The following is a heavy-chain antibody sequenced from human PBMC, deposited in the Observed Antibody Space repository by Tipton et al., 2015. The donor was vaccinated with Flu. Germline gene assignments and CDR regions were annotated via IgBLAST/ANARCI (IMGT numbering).Heavy chain of an antibody. CDR2: IYSGGST. V-gene: IGHV3-53*01. CDR1: GFTVSTSY. CDR3: SGTQGTFDI. Sequence: AVSGFTVSTSYMSWVRQAPGKGLEWVSVIYSGGSTYYADSVKGRFTISRDNSKNTLYLQMNSLRAEDTAVYYCSGTQGTFDIWGQGTMVTVSS. J-gene: IGHJ3*02. D-gene: IGHD1-26*01.